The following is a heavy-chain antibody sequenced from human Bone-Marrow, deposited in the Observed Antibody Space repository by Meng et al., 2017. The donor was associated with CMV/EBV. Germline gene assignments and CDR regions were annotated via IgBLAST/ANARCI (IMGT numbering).Heavy chain of an antibody. CDR3: ARDGLTYYDFWSGYEKKLRHGGYFDY. D-gene: IGHD3-3*01. Sequence: ASVKVSCKASGYTFTNYGISWVRQAPGQGLEWMGWISSYNGNTNYAQKLQGRVTMTTDTSTSTAYMELRSLRSDDTAVYYCARDGLTYYDFWSGYEKKLRHGGYFDYWGQGTLVTVSS. J-gene: IGHJ4*02. CDR1: GYTFTNYG. CDR2: ISSYNGNT. V-gene: IGHV1-18*01.